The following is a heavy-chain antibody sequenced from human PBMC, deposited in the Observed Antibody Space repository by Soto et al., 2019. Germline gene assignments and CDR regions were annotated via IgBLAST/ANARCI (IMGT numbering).Heavy chain of an antibody. D-gene: IGHD2-15*01. J-gene: IGHJ5*02. V-gene: IGHV4-31*03. CDR3: ARGGASSKWFAP. CDR1: GGSITRGGSF. Sequence: PSETLSLTCTVSGGSITRGGSFWIWIRQHPGKGPEWIAFIGYSGATSYNPSLASRVTISADTYKSQFSLNLRSVTAADTAVYYCARGGASSKWFAPWGQGTLVTVSS. CDR2: IGYSGAT.